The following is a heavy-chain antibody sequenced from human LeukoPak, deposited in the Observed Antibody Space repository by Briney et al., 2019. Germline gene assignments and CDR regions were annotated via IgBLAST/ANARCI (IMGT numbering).Heavy chain of an antibody. CDR1: GYTFTSYD. D-gene: IGHD6-19*01. Sequence: ASVKLSCKASGYTFTSYDINWVRQATGQGLEWMGWMNPNSGNTGYAQKFQGRVTITRNTSISTAYMELSSLRSEDTAVYYGAGGQRLDTSHLCDPWGRETLVTVSS. CDR2: MNPNSGNT. V-gene: IGHV1-8*03. CDR3: AGGQRLDTSHLCDP. J-gene: IGHJ5*02.